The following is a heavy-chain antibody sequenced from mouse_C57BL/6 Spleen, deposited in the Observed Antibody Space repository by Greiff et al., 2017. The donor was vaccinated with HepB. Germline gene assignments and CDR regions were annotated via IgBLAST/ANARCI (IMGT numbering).Heavy chain of an antibody. CDR2: IYPGSGNT. D-gene: IGHD3-2*02. Sequence: QVHVKQSGAELVRPGASVKLSCKASGYTFTDYYINWVKQRPGQGLEWIARIYPGSGNTYYNEKFKGKATLTAEKSSSTAYMQLSSLTSEDSAVYFCARSAAQAIDYWGQGTTLTVSS. V-gene: IGHV1-76*01. CDR3: ARSAAQAIDY. CDR1: GYTFTDYY. J-gene: IGHJ2*01.